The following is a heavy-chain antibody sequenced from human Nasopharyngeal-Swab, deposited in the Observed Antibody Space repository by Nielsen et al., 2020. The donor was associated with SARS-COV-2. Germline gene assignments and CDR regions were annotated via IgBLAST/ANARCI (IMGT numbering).Heavy chain of an antibody. CDR1: GFTFSSYW. CDR2: IKQDGSEK. D-gene: IGHD2-2*01. V-gene: IGHV3-7*01. Sequence: GGSLRLSCAASGFTFSSYWMSWVRQAPGKGLEWVANIKQDGSEKYYVDSVKGRFTISRDNAKNSLYLQMNSLRAEDTAVYYCARDSSQLLAPYYFDYWGQGTLVTVSS. CDR3: ARDSSQLLAPYYFDY. J-gene: IGHJ4*02.